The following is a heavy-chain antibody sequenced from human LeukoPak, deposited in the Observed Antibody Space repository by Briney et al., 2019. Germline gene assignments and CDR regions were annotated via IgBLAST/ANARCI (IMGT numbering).Heavy chain of an antibody. Sequence: GGSLRLSCAVSGFTFSSYWMHWVRQAPGKGTVWVSRINTDGRSTTYADSVKGRFTISRDNAKNTLYLQMNSLRAEDTAVYYCARLSSWVFEIWGQGTMVTVSS. CDR2: INTDGRST. CDR3: ARLSSWVFEI. D-gene: IGHD3-16*01. J-gene: IGHJ3*02. V-gene: IGHV3-74*01. CDR1: GFTFSSYW.